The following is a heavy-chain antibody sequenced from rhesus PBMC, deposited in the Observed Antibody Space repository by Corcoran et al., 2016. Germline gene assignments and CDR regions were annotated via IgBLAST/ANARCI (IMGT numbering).Heavy chain of an antibody. CDR1: GGSISSSY. CDR3: ATSGVVTEPNY. V-gene: IGHV4-169*01. J-gene: IGHJ4*01. D-gene: IGHD3-16*01. Sequence: QLQLQESGPGLVKPSETLSVTCAVSGGSISSSYWSWIRLAPGKGLEWIGYIYGSGSSTNYNPSLTSRVTLSVDTSKNQLSLKLSSVTAADTAVYYCATSGVVTEPNYWGQGVLVTVSS. CDR2: IYGSGSST.